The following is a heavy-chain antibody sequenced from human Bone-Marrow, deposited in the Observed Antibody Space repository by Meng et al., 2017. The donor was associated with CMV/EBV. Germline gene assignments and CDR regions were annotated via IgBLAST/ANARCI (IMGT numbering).Heavy chain of an antibody. D-gene: IGHD2-2*01. V-gene: IGHV1-69*05. CDR3: ARETPRLVGYCSSTSCSPRDFDYYYYGTDA. CDR1: GGTFSSYA. J-gene: IGHJ6*02. Sequence: SVKVSYKASGGTFSSYAISWVRKAPGQGLEWMGGIIPIFGTANYAQKFQGRVTITTDESTSTAYMELSSLRSEDTAVYYCARETPRLVGYCSSTSCSPRDFDYYYYGTDAWGQGTTVTVSS. CDR2: IIPIFGTA.